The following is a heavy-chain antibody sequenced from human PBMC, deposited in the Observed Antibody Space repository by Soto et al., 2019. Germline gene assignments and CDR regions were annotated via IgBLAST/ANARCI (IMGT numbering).Heavy chain of an antibody. J-gene: IGHJ6*02. V-gene: IGHV6-1*01. CDR3: ARGWYSSSWYADLYYYYGMDV. CDR1: GDSVSSNSAA. CDR2: TYYRSKWYN. D-gene: IGHD6-13*01. Sequence: SQTLSLTCAISGDSVSSNSAALNLIMQSPSRGLEWLGRTYYRSKWYNDYAVSVKSRITINPDTSKNQFSLQLNSVTPEDTAVYYCARGWYSSSWYADLYYYYGMDVWGQGTTVTVSS.